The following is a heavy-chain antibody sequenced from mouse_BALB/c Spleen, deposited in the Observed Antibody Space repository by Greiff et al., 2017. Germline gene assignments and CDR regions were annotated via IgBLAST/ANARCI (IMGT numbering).Heavy chain of an antibody. D-gene: IGHD2-4*01. V-gene: IGHV1-7*01. J-gene: IGHJ4*01. CDR3: ARIFPMITPYYYAMDY. CDR1: GYTFTSYW. CDR2: INPSTGYT. Sequence: QVQLKESGAELAKPGASVKMSCKASGYTFTSYWMHWVKQRPGQGLEWIGYINPSTGYTEYNQKFKDKATLTADKSSSTAYMQLSSLTSEDSAVYYCARIFPMITPYYYAMDYWGQGTSVTVSS.